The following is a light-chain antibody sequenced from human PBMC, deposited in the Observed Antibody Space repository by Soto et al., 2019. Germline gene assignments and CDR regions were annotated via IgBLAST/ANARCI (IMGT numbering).Light chain of an antibody. J-gene: IGKJ4*01. CDR3: QQRSNWPST. CDR2: DVS. CDR1: QSGSGY. Sequence: ESVLTQSPATLSLSPGNRATLSCRASQSGSGYLAWYQQNSCQAPRLLIYDVSNRATGIPARVSGSGSGTAFTTTLTSLEPEDCAVSHCQQRSNWPSTLGGGTKVEI. V-gene: IGKV3-11*01.